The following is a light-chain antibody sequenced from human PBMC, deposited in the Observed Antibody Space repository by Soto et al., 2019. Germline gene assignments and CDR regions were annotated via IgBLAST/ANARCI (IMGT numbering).Light chain of an antibody. CDR2: EVS. CDR3: ASYTSPSFWV. V-gene: IGLV2-14*01. Sequence: QSVLTQPASVSGSPGQSITISCTGSSSDVGGYNYVSWYQQHPGKAPKLIIYEVSNRPSGVSDRFSGSRSGNTASMTISALQPEDEAHYYCASYTSPSFWVFGGGTKLTVL. CDR1: SSDVGGYNY. J-gene: IGLJ3*02.